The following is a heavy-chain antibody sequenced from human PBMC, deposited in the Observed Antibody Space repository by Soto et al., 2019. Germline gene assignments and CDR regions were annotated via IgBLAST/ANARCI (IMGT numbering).Heavy chain of an antibody. J-gene: IGHJ6*02. CDR3: ARGPPIVAPNYSYYGMEV. CDR1: GDTFNGYY. V-gene: IGHV1-2*02. CDR2: MNPNSGVA. Sequence: ASVKVSCKASGDTFNGYYLHWFRQAPGQGLEWLGWMNPNSGVANYAQKFQGRVTMTRDTSITTAYMELRGLSSDDTAVYFCARGPPIVAPNYSYYGMEVWGQGTPVTVSS. D-gene: IGHD3-22*01.